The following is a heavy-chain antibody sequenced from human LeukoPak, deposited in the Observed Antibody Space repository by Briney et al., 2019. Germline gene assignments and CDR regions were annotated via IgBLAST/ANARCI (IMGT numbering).Heavy chain of an antibody. CDR2: INLNCGGT. Sequence: DSVKLTCKASGYNFAANNIYWFRLAPGQGLEYMGWINLNCGGTISAERFQGRLTLTRDTTNGTAYMDLSGLQSDDAAVYYCATVFDFYTGAYAYDIWGQGTMVTVSS. V-gene: IGHV1-2*02. D-gene: IGHD2-8*02. CDR3: ATVFDFYTGAYAYDI. J-gene: IGHJ3*02. CDR1: GYNFAANN.